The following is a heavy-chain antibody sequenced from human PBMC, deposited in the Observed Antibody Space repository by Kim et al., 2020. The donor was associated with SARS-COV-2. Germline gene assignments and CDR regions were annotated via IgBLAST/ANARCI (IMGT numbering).Heavy chain of an antibody. CDR1: GYTFTNYP. D-gene: IGHD3-10*01. CDR3: ASPMVRVTQYGMDV. J-gene: IGHJ6*02. CDR2: IDPGNGNT. V-gene: IGHV1-3*01. Sequence: ASVKVSCKASGYTFTNYPMQWVRQAPGQRLEWMGWIDPGNGNTKYSQKFQGRVTITRDTSASTAYMELTSLRSEDTAVYYCASPMVRVTQYGMDVWGQGTTVIVSS.